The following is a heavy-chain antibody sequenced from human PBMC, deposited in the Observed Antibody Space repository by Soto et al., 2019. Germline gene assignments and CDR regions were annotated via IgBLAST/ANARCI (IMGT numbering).Heavy chain of an antibody. CDR1: GFTFSSYG. CDR2: ISYDGSNK. V-gene: IGHV3-30*18. CDR3: AKDPNSSGYSYYFDY. Sequence: VGSLRLSGAASGFTFSSYGMHWVRQAPGKGLEWVAVISYDGSNKYYADSVKGRFTISRDNSKNTLYLQMNSLRAEDTAVYYCAKDPNSSGYSYYFDYWGQGTLVTVSS. J-gene: IGHJ4*02. D-gene: IGHD3-22*01.